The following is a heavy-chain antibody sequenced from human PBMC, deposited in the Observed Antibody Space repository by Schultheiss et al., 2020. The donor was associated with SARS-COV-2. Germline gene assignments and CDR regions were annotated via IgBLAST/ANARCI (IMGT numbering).Heavy chain of an antibody. J-gene: IGHJ4*02. V-gene: IGHV4-61*01. CDR3: ARDSHYYDSRGFGY. Sequence: SQTLSLTCTVSGGSVSSGSYYWSWIRQPPGKGLEWIGYIYYSGSTNYNPSLKSRVTISLDTSKNQFSLKLSSVTAADTAVYYCARDSHYYDSRGFGYWGQGTLVTVSS. CDR1: GGSVSSGSYY. D-gene: IGHD3-22*01. CDR2: IYYSGST.